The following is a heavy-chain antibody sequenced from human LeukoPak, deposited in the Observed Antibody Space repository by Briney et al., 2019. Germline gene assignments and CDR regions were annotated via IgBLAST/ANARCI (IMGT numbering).Heavy chain of an antibody. V-gene: IGHV3-23*01. Sequence: GGSLRLSCAASGFTFSSYAMSWVRQAPGKGLEWVSAISGSGGSTYYADSVKGRFTISRDNSKNTLYLQMNSLRAEDTAVYYCAKDPPIYSSGWDYFDHWGQGTLVTVSS. CDR3: AKDPPIYSSGWDYFDH. J-gene: IGHJ4*02. CDR2: ISGSGGST. CDR1: GFTFSSYA. D-gene: IGHD6-19*01.